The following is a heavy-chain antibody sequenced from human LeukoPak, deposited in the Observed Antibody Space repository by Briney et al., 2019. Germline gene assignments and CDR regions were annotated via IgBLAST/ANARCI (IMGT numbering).Heavy chain of an antibody. CDR1: GGSISSGGYS. CDR3: ARGVAATDFFDY. D-gene: IGHD2-15*01. CDR2: IYHSGST. Sequence: SETLPLTCAVSGGSISSGGYSWSWIRQPPGKGLEWIGYIYHSGSTYYNPSLKSRVTISVDRSKNQFSLKLSSVTAADTAVYYCARGVAATDFFDYWGQGTLVTVSS. J-gene: IGHJ4*02. V-gene: IGHV4-30-2*01.